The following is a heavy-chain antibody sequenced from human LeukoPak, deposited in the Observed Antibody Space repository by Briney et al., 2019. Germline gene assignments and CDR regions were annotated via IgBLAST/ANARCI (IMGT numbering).Heavy chain of an antibody. D-gene: IGHD3-22*01. CDR2: FDPEDGET. Sequence: ASVKVSCKVSGYTLTELSMHWVRQAPGKGLEWMGGFDPEDGETIYAQKFQGRVTMTTDTSTSTAYMELRSLRSDDTAVYYCARDYDSSGYSALDYWGQGTLVTVSS. V-gene: IGHV1-24*01. CDR1: GYTLTELS. CDR3: ARDYDSSGYSALDY. J-gene: IGHJ4*02.